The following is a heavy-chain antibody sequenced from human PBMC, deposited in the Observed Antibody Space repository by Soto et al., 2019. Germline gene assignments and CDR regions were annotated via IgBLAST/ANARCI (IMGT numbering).Heavy chain of an antibody. J-gene: IGHJ4*02. D-gene: IGHD2-15*01. V-gene: IGHV3-30*03. CDR1: GFTFSSYG. Sequence: QVQLVESGGGVVQPGRSLRLSCAASGFTFSSYGMHWVRQAPGKGLEWVAVISYDGSNKYYAASVKGRFTISRDNSKNTLYLHMNSLRAEDTAVYYCARAGGLLPDYWCQGRLVTVSS. CDR2: ISYDGSNK. CDR3: ARAGGLLPDY.